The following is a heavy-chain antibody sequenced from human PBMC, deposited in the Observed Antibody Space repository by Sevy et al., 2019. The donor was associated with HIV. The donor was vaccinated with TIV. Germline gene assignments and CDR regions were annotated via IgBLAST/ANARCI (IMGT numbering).Heavy chain of an antibody. V-gene: IGHV3-23*01. Sequence: GGSLRLSCADSGVTFSSYAMSWVRQAPGKGLEWVSTISGHGGSTYYAGAVKGRFTISRDNSKKMVYLQMNSLRAEDTAVYSCAKDYYDGSGYYPQGAFDIWGQGTMVTVSS. CDR1: GVTFSSYA. J-gene: IGHJ3*02. CDR2: ISGHGGST. CDR3: AKDYYDGSGYYPQGAFDI. D-gene: IGHD3-22*01.